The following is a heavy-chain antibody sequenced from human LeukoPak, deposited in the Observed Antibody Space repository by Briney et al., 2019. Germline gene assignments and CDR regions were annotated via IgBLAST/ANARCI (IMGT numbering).Heavy chain of an antibody. CDR2: INWNGGST. D-gene: IGHD2-15*01. CDR1: GFTFDDYG. Sequence: GGSLRLSCAASGFTFDDYGMSWVRQAPGKGLEWVSGINWNGGSTGYADSVKGRFTISRDNAKNSLYLQMNSLRAEDTALYYCARDRGCSGGSCYSDWFDPWGQGTLVTVSS. CDR3: ARDRGCSGGSCYSDWFDP. J-gene: IGHJ5*02. V-gene: IGHV3-20*04.